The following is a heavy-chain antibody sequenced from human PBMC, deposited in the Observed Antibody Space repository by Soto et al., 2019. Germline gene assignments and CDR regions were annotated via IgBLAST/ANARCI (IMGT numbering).Heavy chain of an antibody. J-gene: IGHJ4*02. CDR1: GFSFITSW. CDR3: VRAISGSFAL. V-gene: IGHV3-7*04. Sequence: EVQLVESGGGLVQSGGSLRLSFEASGFSFITSWMNWVRQAQGKGLEWLATIKEDGSEKQYVDSVKGRFTISRDNAKNSLYLQMNSLNEEDTAVYYCVRAISGSFALWGQGTLVIVSS. D-gene: IGHD3-9*01. CDR2: IKEDGSEK.